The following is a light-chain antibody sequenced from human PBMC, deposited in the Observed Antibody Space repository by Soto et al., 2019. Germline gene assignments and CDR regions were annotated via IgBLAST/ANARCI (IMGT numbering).Light chain of an antibody. CDR3: ISYAVTTSYV. Sequence: QSVLTQPPSASGSPGQSVTISCTGNSSDVGGYNFVSWYQQHPGKAPKLMIYEVDKRPSGVPDRFSGSKSGNTASLTVSGLQAEDEADYHCISYAVTTSYVFGTGTKVTVL. V-gene: IGLV2-8*01. CDR1: SSDVGGYNF. J-gene: IGLJ1*01. CDR2: EVD.